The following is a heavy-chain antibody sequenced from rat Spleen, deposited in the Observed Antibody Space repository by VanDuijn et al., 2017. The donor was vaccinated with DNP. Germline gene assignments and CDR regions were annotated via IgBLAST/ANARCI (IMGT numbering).Heavy chain of an antibody. J-gene: IGHJ2*01. CDR2: MSPTTRSS. CDR3: TRGGTYYFDY. CDR1: GFTFSDYY. Sequence: EVQLVESGGGLVQPGRSLKLSCAASGFTFSDYYMAWVRQAPTKGLEWVACMSPTTRSSYDRDSVRGRFTVSRDDATSTLYLQMDSLRSEDTATYYCTRGGTYYFDYWGQGVMVTVSS. V-gene: IGHV5-27*01.